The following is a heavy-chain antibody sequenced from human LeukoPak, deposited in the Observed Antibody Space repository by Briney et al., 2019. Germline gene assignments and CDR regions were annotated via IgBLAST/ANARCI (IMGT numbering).Heavy chain of an antibody. D-gene: IGHD1-1*01. J-gene: IGHJ3*02. V-gene: IGHV1-69*06. CDR2: IIPIFGTA. CDR1: GGTFSSYA. CDR3: ASLEPHDAFDI. Sequence: ASVKVSCKASGGTFSSYAISWVRQAPGQGLEWMGWIIPIFGTANYAQKFQGRVTITSDKSTSTAYMELSSLRSEDTAVYYCASLEPHDAFDIWGQGTMVTVSS.